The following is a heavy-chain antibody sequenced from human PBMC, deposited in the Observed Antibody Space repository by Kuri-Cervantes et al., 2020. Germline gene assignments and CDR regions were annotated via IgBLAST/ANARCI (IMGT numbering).Heavy chain of an antibody. D-gene: IGHD4-23*01. V-gene: IGHV3-7*01. CDR1: GFTFSSYG. CDR3: ARVKQWQLLSYYYYYGMDV. Sequence: LSLTCAASGFTFSSYGMHWVRQAPGKGLEWVANIKQDGSEKYYVDSVKGRFTISRDNAKNSLYLQMNSLRAEDTAVYYCARVKQWQLLSYYYYYGMDVWGQGTTVTVSS. J-gene: IGHJ6*02. CDR2: IKQDGSEK.